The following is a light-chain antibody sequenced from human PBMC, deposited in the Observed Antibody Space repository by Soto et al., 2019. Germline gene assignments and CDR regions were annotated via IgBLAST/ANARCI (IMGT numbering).Light chain of an antibody. CDR2: EVT. CDR1: SSDVGFYNL. J-gene: IGLJ2*01. CDR3: CSRTGV. Sequence: QSALTQPASVSGSPGQSITISCTGTSSDVGFYNLISWYQQHPGKAPKVIIFEVTKRPSGVSDRISGSKSGNTASLTISGVQAEYEDDYYCCSRTGVFGGGTKLTVL. V-gene: IGLV2-23*02.